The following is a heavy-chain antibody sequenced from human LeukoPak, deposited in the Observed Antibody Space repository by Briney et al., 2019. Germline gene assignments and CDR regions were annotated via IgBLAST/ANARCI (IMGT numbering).Heavy chain of an antibody. V-gene: IGHV5-51*01. CDR3: ARLSGRVVCSAGSCYIDS. Sequence: GESLKISCRGSGYRFTSDWIGWVRQMPGKGLEWMGIIYPGDSDTRYSPSFQGQVTISADKSVNTAYLQWSSLKASDTAMYYCARLSGRVVCSAGSCYIDSWGQGTLVTVSS. D-gene: IGHD2-15*01. CDR2: IYPGDSDT. CDR1: GYRFTSDW. J-gene: IGHJ4*02.